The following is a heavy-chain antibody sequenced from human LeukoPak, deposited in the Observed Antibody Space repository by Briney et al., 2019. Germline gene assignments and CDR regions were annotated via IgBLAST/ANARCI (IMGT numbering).Heavy chain of an antibody. Sequence: PSETLSLTCTVSGGSISSGDYYWSWIRQPPGKGLEWIGEINHSGSTNYNPSLKSRVTISVDTSKSQFSLKLSSVTAADTAVYYCARGLKVGIRNWFDPWGQGTLVTVSS. CDR1: GGSISSGDYY. D-gene: IGHD2-21*01. CDR2: INHSGST. V-gene: IGHV4-39*07. CDR3: ARGLKVGIRNWFDP. J-gene: IGHJ5*02.